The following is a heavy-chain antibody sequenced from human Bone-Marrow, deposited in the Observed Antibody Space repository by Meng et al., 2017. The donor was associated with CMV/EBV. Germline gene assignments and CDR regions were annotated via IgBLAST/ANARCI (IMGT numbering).Heavy chain of an antibody. CDR2: IKHSGST. V-gene: IGHV4-34*01. CDR3: ARLHYDFLSGYGYYFDY. Sequence: SGTLRLTCAVYGGSFSGYYWSWIRQPPGKGLEWIGEIKHSGSTHYNPSLKSRVTISVDTSKNQFSLKLSSVTAADTAVYFCARLHYDFLSGYGYYFDYWGQRTLVTVAS. D-gene: IGHD3-3*01. CDR1: GGSFSGYY. J-gene: IGHJ4*02.